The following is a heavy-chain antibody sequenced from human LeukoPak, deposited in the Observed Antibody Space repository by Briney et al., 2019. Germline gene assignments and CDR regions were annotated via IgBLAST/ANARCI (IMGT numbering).Heavy chain of an antibody. J-gene: IGHJ5*02. D-gene: IGHD1-26*01. V-gene: IGHV4-34*01. CDR2: IDHSGST. CDR3: ARVGAVGATTLAWFDP. CDR1: GGSFSGYY. Sequence: SETLSLTSAVDGGSFSGYYWRWIRQPPGKGLEWIGEIDHSGSTNYNPSLKSRVTISVDTSKNQFSLKLSSVTAADTAVYYCARVGAVGATTLAWFDPWGQGTLVTVSS.